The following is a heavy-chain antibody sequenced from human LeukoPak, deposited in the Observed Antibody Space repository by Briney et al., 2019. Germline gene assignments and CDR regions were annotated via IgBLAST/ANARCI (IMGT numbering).Heavy chain of an antibody. J-gene: IGHJ6*03. CDR3: TRHRPNGYAYFYIDV. CDR1: GGSISSYNDY. Sequence: SETLSLTCSVSGGSISSYNDYWGWIRQPPGKGPEWIGTIYNSGGTYYNPSLKSRVTLSVDTSKNQFSLRLTSVTAADTAVYFCTRHRPNGYAYFYIDVWGKGTTVTISS. V-gene: IGHV4-39*01. D-gene: IGHD2-2*03. CDR2: IYNSGGT.